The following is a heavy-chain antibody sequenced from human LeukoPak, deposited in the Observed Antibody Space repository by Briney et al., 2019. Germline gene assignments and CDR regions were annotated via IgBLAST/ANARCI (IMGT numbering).Heavy chain of an antibody. CDR3: ARRAVLLWFGELSAWGAFDI. V-gene: IGHV3-48*01. CDR2: ISSSSSTI. J-gene: IGHJ3*02. CDR1: GFTFSSYS. Sequence: GGSLRLSCAASGFTFSSYSMNWVRQAPGKGLEWVSYISSSSSTIYYADSVKGRFTISRDNAKNSLYLQMNSLRAEDTAVYYCARRAVLLWFGELSAWGAFDIWGQGTMVTVSS. D-gene: IGHD3-10*01.